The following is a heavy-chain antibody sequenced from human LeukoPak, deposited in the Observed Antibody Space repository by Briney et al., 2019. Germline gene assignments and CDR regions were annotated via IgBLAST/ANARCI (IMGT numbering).Heavy chain of an antibody. D-gene: IGHD3-9*01. CDR1: GFTFSSYG. J-gene: IGHJ6*03. CDR3: ARDFDRRTRKIGRDSLYYYYYYMDV. Sequence: GGSLRLSCAASGFTFSSYGMSWVRQAPGKGLEWVSVLSGSGGSTYYADSVTGRFTISRDNAKNSLYLQMNSLRAEDTAVYYCARDFDRRTRKIGRDSLYYYYYYMDVWGKGTTVTVSS. CDR2: LSGSGGST. V-gene: IGHV3-23*01.